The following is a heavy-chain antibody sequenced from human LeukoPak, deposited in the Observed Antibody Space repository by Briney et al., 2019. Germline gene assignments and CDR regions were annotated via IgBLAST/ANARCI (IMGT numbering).Heavy chain of an antibody. CDR1: GGSFSGYY. V-gene: IGHV3-53*01. J-gene: IGHJ3*02. CDR2: IYSGGST. CDR3: ARETRWLQLGAFDI. D-gene: IGHD5-24*01. Sequence: PSETLSLTCAVYGGSFSGYYWSWIRQAPGKGLEWVSVIYSGGSTYYADSVKGRFTISRDNSKNTLYLQMNGLRAEDTAVYYCARETRWLQLGAFDIWGQGTMVTVSS.